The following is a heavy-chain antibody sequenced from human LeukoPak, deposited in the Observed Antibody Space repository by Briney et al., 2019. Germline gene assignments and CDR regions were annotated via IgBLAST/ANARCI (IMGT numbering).Heavy chain of an antibody. V-gene: IGHV3-53*01. D-gene: IGHD3-22*01. CDR2: IYSGGST. CDR1: GFTVSSNY. CDR3: ARYYYDSSGYLVDYYFDY. Sequence: GGSLRLSCAASGFTVSSNYMSWVRHAPGRGLEWVSVIYSGGSTYYADPVKGRFTISRDNSKNTLYLQMNSLRAEDTAVCYCARYYYDSSGYLVDYYFDYWGQGTLVTVSS. J-gene: IGHJ4*02.